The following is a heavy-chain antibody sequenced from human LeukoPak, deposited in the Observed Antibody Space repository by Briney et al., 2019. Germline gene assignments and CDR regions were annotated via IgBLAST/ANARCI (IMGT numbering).Heavy chain of an antibody. CDR2: MNPNSGNT. V-gene: IGHV1-8*01. J-gene: IGHJ4*02. Sequence: ASVKVSCKASGYTFTSYDINWVRQATGQGLEWMGWMNPNSGNTGYAQKFQGRVTLTRNSSISTAYMELSSLRSEYTAVYDCARGTPAYSGYDSPFDYWGQGTLVTVSS. CDR3: ARGTPAYSGYDSPFDY. CDR1: GYTFTSYD. D-gene: IGHD5-12*01.